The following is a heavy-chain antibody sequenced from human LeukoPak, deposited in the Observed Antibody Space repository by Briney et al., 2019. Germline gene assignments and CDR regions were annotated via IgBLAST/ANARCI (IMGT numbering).Heavy chain of an antibody. Sequence: GGSLRLSCAASEFTFSNYGMHWVRQAPGKGLEWVTFVRSDGNDKYYADSVKGRFTISRDNSKNTLYLQMTSLRVADTAIYYCATAGLDYWGQGSLVTVSS. J-gene: IGHJ4*02. V-gene: IGHV3-30*02. CDR1: EFTFSNYG. CDR3: ATAGLDY. D-gene: IGHD2-21*02. CDR2: VRSDGNDK.